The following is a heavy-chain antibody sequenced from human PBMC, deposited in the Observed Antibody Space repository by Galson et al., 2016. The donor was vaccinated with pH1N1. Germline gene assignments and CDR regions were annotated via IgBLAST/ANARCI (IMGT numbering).Heavy chain of an antibody. CDR2: MNQDGNKK. J-gene: IGHJ4*02. CDR3: VRAVGRAEAH. V-gene: IGHV3-7*01. D-gene: IGHD1-26*01. Sequence: SLRLSCAASGFIFSDHWMSWVRQAPGKGLEWVANMNQDGNKKYYVDSVKGRFIISRDYSKNSLYLQMNSLRAEDTAMYYCVRAVGRAEAHWGQGTLVTVSS. CDR1: GFIFSDHW.